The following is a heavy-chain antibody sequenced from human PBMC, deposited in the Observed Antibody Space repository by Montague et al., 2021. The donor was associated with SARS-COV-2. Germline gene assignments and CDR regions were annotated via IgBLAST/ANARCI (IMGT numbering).Heavy chain of an antibody. V-gene: IGHV3-33*01. CDR2: IWYDGSNK. CDR1: GFTFSRYC. D-gene: IGHD1-1*01. J-gene: IGHJ6*02. CDR3: ARDEDRGYNGYAHGMDV. Sequence: SLRLSCAASGFTFSRYCMHWVRQAPGKGLEWVAVIWYDGSNKYYADSVKGRFTISRDNSKNTLYLQMNSLRAEDTAVYYCARDEDRGYNGYAHGMDVWGQGTTVTVSS.